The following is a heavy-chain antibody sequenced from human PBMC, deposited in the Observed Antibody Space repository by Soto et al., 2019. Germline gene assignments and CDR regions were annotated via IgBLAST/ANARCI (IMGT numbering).Heavy chain of an antibody. D-gene: IGHD5-18*01. V-gene: IGHV1-3*01. CDR2: INAGNGNT. CDR1: GYTFTSRG. J-gene: IGHJ6*02. CDR3: AKEGGYSYGFYYYYGMDV. Sequence: ASVKVSCKASGYTFTSRGMHWVRQAPGQRLERKGWINAGNGNTKYSQKFQGRFTISRENSKNTLYLQMNSLRAEDTAVYYFAKEGGYSYGFYYYYGMDVWGQGTTVTVSS.